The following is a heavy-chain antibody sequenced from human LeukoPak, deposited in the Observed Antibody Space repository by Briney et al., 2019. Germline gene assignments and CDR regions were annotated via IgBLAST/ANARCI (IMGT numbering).Heavy chain of an antibody. CDR2: ISAGNGNT. V-gene: IGHV1-3*01. CDR1: GYTFTSYA. Sequence: ASVKVSCKASGYTFTSYAIHWVRQAPGQRLEWMGWISAGNGNTKYSQNSQGRVTFISNTSATTAFMELSSLRSEDAAVYYCARDSGSGSNDYWGQGTLVTVSS. D-gene: IGHD1-26*01. CDR3: ARDSGSGSNDY. J-gene: IGHJ4*02.